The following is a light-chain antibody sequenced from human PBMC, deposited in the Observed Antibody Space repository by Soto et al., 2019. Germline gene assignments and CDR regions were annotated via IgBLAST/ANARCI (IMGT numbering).Light chain of an antibody. J-gene: IGKJ1*01. CDR3: QQYETSPRT. Sequence: EIVLTQSPGTLSLSPGERTTLSCRASQSVSSNFLDWYQQKPGQAPRLLIYGASSRATGIPDRFSGSGSGTDFTLTISRLEPEDFAAYYCQQYETSPRTFGQGTKVEIK. CDR2: GAS. V-gene: IGKV3-20*01. CDR1: QSVSSNF.